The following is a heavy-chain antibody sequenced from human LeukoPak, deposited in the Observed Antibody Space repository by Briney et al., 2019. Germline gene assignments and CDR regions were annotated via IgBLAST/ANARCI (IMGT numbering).Heavy chain of an antibody. CDR3: AREGIAVAATRWFDP. CDR2: ISSDGTNE. J-gene: IGHJ5*02. CDR1: GFTFKSYA. V-gene: IGHV3-30-3*01. D-gene: IGHD6-19*01. Sequence: GGSLRLSCAASGFTFKSYAMHWVRQAPGKGLEWVAVISSDGTNEYYADSVKGRFTISRDNSKNTLYVQMNSLRAEDTAVYYCAREGIAVAATRWFDPWGQGTLVTVSS.